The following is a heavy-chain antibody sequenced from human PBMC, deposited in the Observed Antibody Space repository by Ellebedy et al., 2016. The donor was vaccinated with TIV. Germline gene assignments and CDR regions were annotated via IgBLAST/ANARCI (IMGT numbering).Heavy chain of an antibody. CDR1: GYTFTSYY. CDR3: ATEFLVQDV. CDR2: INPSGGST. D-gene: IGHD2-21*01. V-gene: IGHV1-46*01. Sequence: ASVKVSXXASGYTFTSYYMHWVRQAPGQGLEWMGIINPSGGSTSYAQKFQGRVTMTRDTSTSTVYMELSSLRSEDTAVYYCATEFLVQDVWGQGTTVTVSS. J-gene: IGHJ6*02.